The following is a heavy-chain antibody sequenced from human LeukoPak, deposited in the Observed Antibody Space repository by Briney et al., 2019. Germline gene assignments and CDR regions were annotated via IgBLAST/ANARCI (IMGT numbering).Heavy chain of an antibody. CDR2: ISYDGSNK. J-gene: IGHJ4*02. V-gene: IGHV3-30*04. Sequence: GRSLRLSCAASGFTFSSYAMHWVRQAPGKGLEWVAVISYDGSNKNYADSVKGRFTISGDNSKNTLYLQMNSLRAEDTSVYYCAGSPGILGTNYFDYWGQGTLVTVSS. CDR3: AGSPGILGTNYFDY. D-gene: IGHD1-26*01. CDR1: GFTFSSYA.